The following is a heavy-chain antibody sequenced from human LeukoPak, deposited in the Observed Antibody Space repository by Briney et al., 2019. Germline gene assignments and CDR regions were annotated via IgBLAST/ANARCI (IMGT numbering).Heavy chain of an antibody. J-gene: IGHJ4*02. Sequence: GASVKVSCKASGYTFTSYGISWVRQAPGQGLEWMGWISAYNGNTNYAQKLQGRATMTTDTSTSTAYMELRSLRSDDTAVYYCARVDGSHGDYRFDYWGQGTLVTVSS. CDR1: GYTFTSYG. CDR2: ISAYNGNT. V-gene: IGHV1-18*01. CDR3: ARVDGSHGDYRFDY. D-gene: IGHD4-17*01.